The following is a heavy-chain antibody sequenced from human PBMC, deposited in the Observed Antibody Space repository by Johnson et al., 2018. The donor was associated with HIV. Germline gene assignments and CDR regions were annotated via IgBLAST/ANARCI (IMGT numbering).Heavy chain of an antibody. CDR1: GFIFSDYY. Sequence: QVQLVESGGGLIQPGGSLRLSCVASGFIFSDYYMSWIRQAPGKGLEWVSYISFSDSTIYSAASVQGRFTISRDNSKNTLYLQMNSLRADDTAVYYCAKDLRVFDWFNAYDAFDIWGQGTMVTVSS. J-gene: IGHJ3*02. CDR3: AKDLRVFDWFNAYDAFDI. CDR2: ISFSDSTI. D-gene: IGHD3-9*01. V-gene: IGHV3-11*04.